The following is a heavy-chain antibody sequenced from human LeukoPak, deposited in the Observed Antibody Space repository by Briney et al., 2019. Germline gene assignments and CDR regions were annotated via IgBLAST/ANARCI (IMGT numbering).Heavy chain of an antibody. V-gene: IGHV4-34*01. CDR2: INHSGST. CDR3: ARGRSSSWSYYYYMDV. CDR1: GGSFSGYY. J-gene: IGHJ6*03. Sequence: SETLSLTCAVYGGSFSGYYWSWIRQPPGKGLDWIGEINHSGSTNYNPSLKSRVTISVDTSKNQFSLKLSSVTAADTAVYYCARGRSSSWSYYYYMDVWGKGTTVTVSS. D-gene: IGHD6-13*01.